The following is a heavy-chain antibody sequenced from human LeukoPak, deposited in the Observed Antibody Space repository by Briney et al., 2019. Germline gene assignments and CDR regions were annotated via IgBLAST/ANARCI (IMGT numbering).Heavy chain of an antibody. CDR1: GFTFSSYT. J-gene: IGHJ4*02. CDR3: AFGDLGSAG. V-gene: IGHV3-21*01. D-gene: IGHD4-17*01. Sequence: GGSLRLSCAASGFTFSSYTMNWLRQAPGKGLEWVSSISSSSSYIYYAGSVKGRFAIARDNAKNSLYLQMNGLRAEDTAMYYCAFGDLGSAGWGQGTLVTVSS. CDR2: ISSSSSYI.